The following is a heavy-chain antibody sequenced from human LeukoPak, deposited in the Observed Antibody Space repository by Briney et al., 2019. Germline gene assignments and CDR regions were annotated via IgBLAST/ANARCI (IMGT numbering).Heavy chain of an antibody. V-gene: IGHV1-69*05. CDR3: ASLSMSPTYYYYYRDV. CDR1: GGTFSSYA. J-gene: IGHJ6*03. CDR2: IIPIFGTA. Sequence: SVKVSCKASGGTFSSYAISWVRQAPGQGLEWMGGIIPIFGTANYAQKFQGRVTITTDESTSTAYMELSSLRSEDAAVYYCASLSMSPTYYYYYRDVWGKGPTATVS. D-gene: IGHD2/OR15-2a*01.